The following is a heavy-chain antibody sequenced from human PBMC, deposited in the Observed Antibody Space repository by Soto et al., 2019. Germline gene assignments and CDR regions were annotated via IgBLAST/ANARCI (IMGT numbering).Heavy chain of an antibody. J-gene: IGHJ4*02. CDR3: ARGMGQNFAVSCLDY. CDR2: VHGGNGNT. D-gene: IGHD3-3*01. Sequence: SVEPSSKASGDGHGSKILHWPRQVPGQRLEWMGWVHGGNGNTKYCERFQGRVTITSDPSAGTTYMELSGLRSSETSVYYCARGMGQNFAVSCLDYWGQGTLITVS. V-gene: IGHV1-3*01. CDR1: GDGHGSKI.